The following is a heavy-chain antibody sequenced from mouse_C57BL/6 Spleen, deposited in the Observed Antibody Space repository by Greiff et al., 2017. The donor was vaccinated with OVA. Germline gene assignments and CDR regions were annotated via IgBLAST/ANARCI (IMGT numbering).Heavy chain of an antibody. J-gene: IGHJ4*01. CDR2: IDPSDREI. Sequence: VQLQQPGAELLRPGSSVKLSCKASGYTFTSYWMHWVKQRPIHGLEWIGNIDPSDREIHSNQKFKDKATLTVDKSSSTAYMQLSSLTSEDSAVYYCARGGTPYYAMDYWGQGTSVTVSS. CDR3: ARGGTPYYAMDY. CDR1: GYTFTSYW. V-gene: IGHV1-52*01. D-gene: IGHD1-1*02.